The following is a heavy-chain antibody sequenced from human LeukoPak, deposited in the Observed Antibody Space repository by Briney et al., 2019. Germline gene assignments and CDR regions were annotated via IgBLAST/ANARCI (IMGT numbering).Heavy chain of an antibody. CDR2: IYYSGST. J-gene: IGHJ4*02. Sequence: SETLSLTCTVSGGSISSGDYYWSWIRQPPGKGLEWIGYIYYSGSTYYNPSLKSRVTISVDTSKNQFSLKLSSVTAADTAVYYCARAGYSDYVSSPFDYWGQGTLVTVSS. D-gene: IGHD4-11*01. V-gene: IGHV4-30-4*02. CDR1: GGSISSGDYY. CDR3: ARAGYSDYVSSPFDY.